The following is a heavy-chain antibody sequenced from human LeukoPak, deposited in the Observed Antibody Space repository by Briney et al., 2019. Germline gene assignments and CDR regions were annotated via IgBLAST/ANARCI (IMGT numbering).Heavy chain of an antibody. CDR3: ARDYGDYSYYFDY. Sequence: SVKVSCKASGGTFSSYTISWVRQAPGQGLEWMGRIIPILGIANYAQKFQDRVTITADKSTSTAYMELSSLRSEDTAVYYCARDYGDYSYYFDYWGQGTLVTVSS. D-gene: IGHD4-17*01. J-gene: IGHJ4*02. V-gene: IGHV1-69*04. CDR2: IIPILGIA. CDR1: GGTFSSYT.